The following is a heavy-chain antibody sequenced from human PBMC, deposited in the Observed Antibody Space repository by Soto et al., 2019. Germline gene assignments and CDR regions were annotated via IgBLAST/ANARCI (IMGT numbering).Heavy chain of an antibody. CDR3: VRDKLTWFDP. CDR2: IYRDGST. Sequence: QVHLQESGPGLVKPSGTLSLTCGVSGDSISSSNWWTWVRQPPGKGLEWIGEIYRDGSTNYNPSLNGRVTISVDRSKNHFSLRLTSMTAADTAVYYCVRDKLTWFDPWGQGTLVTVSS. CDR1: GDSISSSNW. V-gene: IGHV4-4*02. D-gene: IGHD1-1*01. J-gene: IGHJ5*02.